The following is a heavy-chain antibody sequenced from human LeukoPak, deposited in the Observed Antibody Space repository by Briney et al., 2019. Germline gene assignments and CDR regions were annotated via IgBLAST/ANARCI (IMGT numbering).Heavy chain of an antibody. CDR3: ARVTIPRLGPILDY. CDR2: ISYDGSNK. Sequence: GGSLRLSCAASGFTFSSYAMHWVRQAPGKGLEWVAVISYDGSNKYYADSVKGRFTISRDNSKNTLYLQMNSLRAEDTAVYYCARVTIPRLGPILDYWGQGTLVTVSS. V-gene: IGHV3-30*01. D-gene: IGHD2-21*01. CDR1: GFTFSSYA. J-gene: IGHJ4*02.